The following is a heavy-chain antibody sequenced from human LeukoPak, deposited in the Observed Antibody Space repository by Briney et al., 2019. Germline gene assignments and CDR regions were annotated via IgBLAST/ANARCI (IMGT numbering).Heavy chain of an antibody. J-gene: IGHJ4*02. Sequence: ASVKVSCKTSGYTFTGYYMHWVRQAPGQGLEWMGWINPNSGGTNYAQKFQGRVTMTRDTSISTAYMDLSRLRSDDTAVYYCARGSIVGATFDYFDYWGQGTLVTVSS. CDR3: ARGSIVGATFDYFDY. V-gene: IGHV1-2*02. D-gene: IGHD1-26*01. CDR2: INPNSGGT. CDR1: GYTFTGYY.